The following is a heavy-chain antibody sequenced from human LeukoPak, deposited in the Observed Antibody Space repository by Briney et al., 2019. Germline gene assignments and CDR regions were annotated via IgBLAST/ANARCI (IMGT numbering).Heavy chain of an antibody. CDR2: INHSGST. D-gene: IGHD6-13*01. CDR3: ARVWGAAAGQKPYYFDY. V-gene: IGHV4-34*01. J-gene: IGHJ4*02. Sequence: PSVTLSLTCAVYGGSFSGYYWSWIRQPPGKGLEWIGEINHSGSTNYNPSLKSRVTISVDTSKNQFSLKLSSVTAADTAVYYCARVWGAAAGQKPYYFDYWGQGTLVNVSS. CDR1: GGSFSGYY.